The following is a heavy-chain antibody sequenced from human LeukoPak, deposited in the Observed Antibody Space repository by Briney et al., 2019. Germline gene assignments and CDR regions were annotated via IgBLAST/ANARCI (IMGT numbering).Heavy chain of an antibody. CDR2: IYSSGST. J-gene: IGHJ4*02. CDR3: AGGLGN. D-gene: IGHD5-12*01. CDR1: GGSISSYY. V-gene: IGHV4-59*12. Sequence: PSETLSLTCTVSGGSISSYYWSWIRQPPGKGLEWIGYIYSSGSTKYNPSLKSRVTISVDTSKNQFSLKLSSVTAADTAVYYCAGGLGNWGQGTLVTVSS.